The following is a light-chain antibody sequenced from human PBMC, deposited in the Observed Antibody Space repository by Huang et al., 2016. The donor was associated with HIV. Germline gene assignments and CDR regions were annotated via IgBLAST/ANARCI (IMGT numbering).Light chain of an antibody. V-gene: IGKV2-28*01. CDR2: LGS. Sequence: DIVMTQSPVSLPVTPGESASISCRSSQTLLPSDGYNHLNWYLQKPGQSPQVLIYLGSNRASGVPDRFSGSGSGTDFTLKIRRVEAADVGIYYCMQALETPWTFGQGTKVEIK. CDR3: MQALETPWT. CDR1: QTLLPSDGYNH. J-gene: IGKJ1*01.